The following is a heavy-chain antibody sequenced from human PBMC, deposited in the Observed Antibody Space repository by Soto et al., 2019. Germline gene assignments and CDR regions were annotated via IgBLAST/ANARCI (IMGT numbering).Heavy chain of an antibody. J-gene: IGHJ3*02. D-gene: IGHD4-17*01. CDR1: GGSISSYY. Sequence: SETLSLTCTVSGGSISSYYWSWIRQPPGKGLEWIGYIYYSGSTNYNPSLKSRVTISVDTSRNQFSLKLSSVTAADTAVYYCARADGDLDIWGQGTMVTVSS. CDR2: IYYSGST. CDR3: ARADGDLDI. V-gene: IGHV4-59*01.